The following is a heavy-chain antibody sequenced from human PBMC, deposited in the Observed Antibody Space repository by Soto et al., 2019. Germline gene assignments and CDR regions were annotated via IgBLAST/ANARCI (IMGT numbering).Heavy chain of an antibody. CDR3: GVCSSSSCYAYYHYGMDV. Sequence: SETLSLTCTVSGGSISRRSHYWGWVRQPPGKGPEWIGTMYYTGSTYYNPSLKSRVTISVDTSMNPFSLKLNSVTAADAAVYYCGVCSSSSCYAYYHYGMDVWGQGTTVTVSS. J-gene: IGHJ6*02. CDR1: GGSISRRSHY. D-gene: IGHD2-2*01. V-gene: IGHV4-39*01. CDR2: MYYTGST.